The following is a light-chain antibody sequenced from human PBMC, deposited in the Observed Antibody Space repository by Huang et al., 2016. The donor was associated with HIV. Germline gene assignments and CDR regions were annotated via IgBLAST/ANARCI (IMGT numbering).Light chain of an antibody. CDR1: LSLGCN. Sequence: EIVLTQSPATLSLSPGESAALFCRASLSLGCNLAWYQKRPGQAPRLLIYDSSNRATGIPARFTGSGSGTDYTLTISSLEAEDFAIYYCQQHSDWPLTFGGGTKVDIK. CDR3: QQHSDWPLT. V-gene: IGKV3-11*01. CDR2: DSS. J-gene: IGKJ4*01.